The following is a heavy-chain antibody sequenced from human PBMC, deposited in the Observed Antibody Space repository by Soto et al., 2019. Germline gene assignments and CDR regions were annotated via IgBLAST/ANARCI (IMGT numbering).Heavy chain of an antibody. V-gene: IGHV4-31*03. J-gene: IGHJ3*02. Sequence: QVQLQESGPGLVKPSQTLSLTCTVSGGSISSGGYYWSWLRQHPGKGLEWIGYIYYSGSTYYNPSLKSRVTISVDTSKNQFSLKLSCVTAADTAVYYCARDRGDYGSGSWNAFDIWGQGTMVTVSS. CDR3: ARDRGDYGSGSWNAFDI. CDR1: GGSISSGGYY. D-gene: IGHD3-10*01. CDR2: IYYSGST.